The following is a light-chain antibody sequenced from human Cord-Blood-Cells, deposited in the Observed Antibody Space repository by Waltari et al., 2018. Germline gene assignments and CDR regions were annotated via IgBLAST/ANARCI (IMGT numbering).Light chain of an antibody. V-gene: IGLV2-23*01. CDR1: SSDVGSYNL. Sequence: SALTQPASVSGSPGQSITIPCTGTSSDVGSYNLVSWYQQHPGKAPKLMIYEGSKRPSGVSNRFSGSKSGNTASLTISGLQAEDEADYYFKVFGGGTKLTVL. J-gene: IGLJ2*01. CDR3: KV. CDR2: EGS.